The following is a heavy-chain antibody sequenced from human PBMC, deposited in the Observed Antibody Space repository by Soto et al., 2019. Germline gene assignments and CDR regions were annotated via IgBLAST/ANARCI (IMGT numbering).Heavy chain of an antibody. J-gene: IGHJ4*02. Sequence: QVQLQESGPGLVKPSETLSLTCTVSGGSISSYYWSWIRQPPGKGLEWIVYIYYSGSTNNNPASKSRRTKSVNTTKNQIPLKLSSVTDADTAVYYGARWDPYCSGGSCYSFDYWGQGTLVTVSS. CDR1: GGSISSYY. D-gene: IGHD2-15*01. CDR2: IYYSGST. CDR3: ARWDPYCSGGSCYSFDY. V-gene: IGHV4-59*03.